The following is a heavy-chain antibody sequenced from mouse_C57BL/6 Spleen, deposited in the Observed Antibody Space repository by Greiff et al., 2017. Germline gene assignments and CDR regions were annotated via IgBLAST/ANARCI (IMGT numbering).Heavy chain of an antibody. CDR3: AGLRFFDY. J-gene: IGHJ2*01. V-gene: IGHV6-3*01. D-gene: IGHD1-1*01. Sequence: DVKLVESGGGLVQPGGSMKLSRVASGFPFSNFWMNWVRQSPEKGLEWVAQIRMKSDYYATHYAESVKVRFTSSRDDSKSSVYLHMNNVRAEDTGIYYCAGLRFFDYWGQGTPLTVSA. CDR1: GFPFSNFW. CDR2: IRMKSDYYAT.